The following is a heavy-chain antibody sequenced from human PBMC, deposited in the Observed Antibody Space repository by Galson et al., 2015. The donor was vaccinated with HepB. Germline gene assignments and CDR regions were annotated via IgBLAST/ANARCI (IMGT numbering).Heavy chain of an antibody. J-gene: IGHJ3*02. CDR1: GFTFSSYW. V-gene: IGHV3-74*01. CDR2: INSDGSSI. D-gene: IGHD6-19*01. CDR3: AREFVAVAGRNSDAFDI. Sequence: SLRLSCAASGFTFSSYWMHWVRQVPGKGLMWVSRINSDGSSISYADSGQGRFTISRDNAKNTVNLEMNSLRVEDTAVYYCAREFVAVAGRNSDAFDIWGQGTMVTVSS.